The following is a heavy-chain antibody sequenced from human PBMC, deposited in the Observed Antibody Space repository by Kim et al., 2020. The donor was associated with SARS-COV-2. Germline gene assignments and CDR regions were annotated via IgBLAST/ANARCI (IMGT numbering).Heavy chain of an antibody. V-gene: IGHV3-33*06. D-gene: IGHD3-9*01. J-gene: IGHJ6*02. CDR3: AKDLATYDILTGYYYYYGMDV. CDR2: IWYDGSNK. Sequence: GGSLRLSCAASGFTFSSYAMHWVRQAPGKGLEWVAVIWYDGSNKYYADSVKGRFTISRDNSKNTLYLQMNSLRAEDTAVYYCAKDLATYDILTGYYYYYGMDVWGQGTTVTVSS. CDR1: GFTFSSYA.